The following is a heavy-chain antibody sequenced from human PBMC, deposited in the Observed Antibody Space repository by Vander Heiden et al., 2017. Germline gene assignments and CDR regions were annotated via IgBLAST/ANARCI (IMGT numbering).Heavy chain of an antibody. CDR3: ARGVGYCSGGSCPQDY. D-gene: IGHD2-15*01. CDR2: INHSGST. Sequence: QVQLQQWGAGLLKPSETLSLTCAVYGGSFSGYYWRWIRQPPGKGLEWIGEINHSGSTNYNPSLKSRVTISVDTSKNQFSLKLSSVTAADTAVYDCARGVGYCSGGSCPQDYWGQGTLVTVSS. J-gene: IGHJ4*02. V-gene: IGHV4-34*01. CDR1: GGSFSGYY.